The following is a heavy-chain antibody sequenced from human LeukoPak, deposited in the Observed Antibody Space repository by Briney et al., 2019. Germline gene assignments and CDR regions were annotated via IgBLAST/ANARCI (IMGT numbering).Heavy chain of an antibody. J-gene: IGHJ6*04. Sequence: GGSLRLSCTTSGFIFSNYGMHWVRQAPGKGLEWVSYISSSGSTIYYADSVKGRFTISRDNAKNSLYLQMNSLRAEDTAVYYCAELGITMIGGVWGKGTTVTISS. D-gene: IGHD3-10*02. CDR2: ISSSGSTI. CDR1: GFIFSNYG. CDR3: AELGITMIGGV. V-gene: IGHV3-48*04.